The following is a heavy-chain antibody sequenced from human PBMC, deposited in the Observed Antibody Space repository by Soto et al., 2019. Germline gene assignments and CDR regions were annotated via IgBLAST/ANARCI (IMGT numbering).Heavy chain of an antibody. D-gene: IGHD6-13*01. CDR3: ARRERAAGTDWWFGP. V-gene: IGHV4-39*01. CDR2: IYYSGSP. Sequence: QLQLQESGPGLVKPSETLSLTCTVSGGSISSSSFHWGWIRQPPGKGLEWIGSIYYSGSPYYSPSLKSRVTISVDTSKNQFSRKLSSVTAADTAVYYCARRERAAGTDWWFGPWGQGTLVTVSS. CDR1: GGSISSSSFH. J-gene: IGHJ5*02.